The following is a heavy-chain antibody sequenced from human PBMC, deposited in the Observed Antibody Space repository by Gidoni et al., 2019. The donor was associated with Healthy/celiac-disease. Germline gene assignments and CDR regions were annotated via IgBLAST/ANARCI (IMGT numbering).Heavy chain of an antibody. CDR2: IYYSGST. D-gene: IGHD3-10*01. Sequence: QVQLQESGPGLVKPSQTLSITCTVSGGSISSGGYYWSWIRQHPGKGLEWIGYIYYSGSTYYNPSLKSRVTISVDTSKNQFSLKLSSVTAADTAVYYCARDLRVVRVFDYWGQGTLVTVSS. CDR3: ARDLRVVRVFDY. V-gene: IGHV4-31*03. CDR1: GGSISSGGYY. J-gene: IGHJ4*02.